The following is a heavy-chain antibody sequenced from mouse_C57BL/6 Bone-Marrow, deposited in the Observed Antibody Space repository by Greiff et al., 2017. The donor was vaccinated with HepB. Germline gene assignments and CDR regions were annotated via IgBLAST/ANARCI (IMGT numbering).Heavy chain of an antibody. D-gene: IGHD2-3*01. CDR2: IDPEDGET. CDR1: GFNIKDYY. J-gene: IGHJ4*01. Sequence: EVQRVASGAELVKPGASVKLSCTASGFNIKDYYMHWVKQRTEQGLEWIGRIDPEDGETKYAPKFQGKATITADTSSNTAYLQLSSLTSEDTAVYYCARWLLRTSYAMDYWGQGTSVTVSS. V-gene: IGHV14-2*01. CDR3: ARWLLRTSYAMDY.